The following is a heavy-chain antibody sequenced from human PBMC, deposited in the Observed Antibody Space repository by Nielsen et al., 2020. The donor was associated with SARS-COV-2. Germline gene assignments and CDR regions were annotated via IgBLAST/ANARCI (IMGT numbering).Heavy chain of an antibody. J-gene: IGHJ3*02. CDR1: GFTFDDYA. D-gene: IGHD3-3*01. CDR2: ISWNSGSI. Sequence: GGSLRLSCAASGFTFDDYAMHWVRQAPGKGLEWVSGISWNSGSIGYADSVKGRFTISRDNAKNSLYLQMNSLRAEDTALYYCAKDPYYDFWSGSAGGAFDIWGQGTMVTVSS. CDR3: AKDPYYDFWSGSAGGAFDI. V-gene: IGHV3-9*01.